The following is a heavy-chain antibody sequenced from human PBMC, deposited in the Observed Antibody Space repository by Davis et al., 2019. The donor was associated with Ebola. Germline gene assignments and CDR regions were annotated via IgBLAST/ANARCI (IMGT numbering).Heavy chain of an antibody. CDR2: INPNSGGT. V-gene: IGHV1-2*02. D-gene: IGHD2-2*01. CDR1: GYTLTELS. Sequence: ASVKVSCKVSGYTLTELSMHWVRQAPGQGLEWMGWINPNSGGTNYAQKFQGRVTMTRDTSTSTVYMELSSLRSEDTAVYYCARDRFGVPAAHDYMDVWGKGTTVTVSS. J-gene: IGHJ6*03. CDR3: ARDRFGVPAAHDYMDV.